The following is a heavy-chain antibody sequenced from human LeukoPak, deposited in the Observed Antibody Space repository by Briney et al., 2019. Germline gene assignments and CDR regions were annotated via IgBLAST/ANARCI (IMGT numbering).Heavy chain of an antibody. D-gene: IGHD6-13*01. CDR2: ISGSGGST. V-gene: IGHV3-23*01. CDR3: AKDLVRAAPWGVFDY. Sequence: SGGSLRLSCAASGFTFSSYAMSWVRQAPGKGLEWVSAISGSGGSTYYADSVKGRLTISRDNSKNTLYLQMNSLRAEDTAVYYCAKDLVRAAPWGVFDYWGQGTLVTVSS. J-gene: IGHJ4*02. CDR1: GFTFSSYA.